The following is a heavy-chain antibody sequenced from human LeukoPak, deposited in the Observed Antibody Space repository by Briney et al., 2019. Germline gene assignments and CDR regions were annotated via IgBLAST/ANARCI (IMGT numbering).Heavy chain of an antibody. V-gene: IGHV3-7*01. Sequence: GGSLRLSCEVPGFTIRNQWMSWVRQAPGKGLEWVANIKEDGREKYYVDSVKGRFTISRDNGKNSLYLQMNSLRAEDTAVCYCATSFSKPANYWGQGTLVTVSS. D-gene: IGHD2-15*01. CDR1: GFTIRNQW. CDR2: IKEDGREK. J-gene: IGHJ4*02. CDR3: ATSFSKPANY.